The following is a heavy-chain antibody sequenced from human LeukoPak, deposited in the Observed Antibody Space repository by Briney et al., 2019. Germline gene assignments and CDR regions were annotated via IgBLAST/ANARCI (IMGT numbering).Heavy chain of an antibody. Sequence: MSSETLSLTCTVSGGSISDYYWNWMRQPPGKGLEWIGYIYYSGSTYYNPSLKSRVTISVDTSKNQFSLKLNSVTATDTAVYYCARHYGPWGQGTLVTVSS. CDR1: GGSISDYY. D-gene: IGHD3-10*01. CDR3: ARHYGP. V-gene: IGHV4-59*08. CDR2: IYYSGST. J-gene: IGHJ4*02.